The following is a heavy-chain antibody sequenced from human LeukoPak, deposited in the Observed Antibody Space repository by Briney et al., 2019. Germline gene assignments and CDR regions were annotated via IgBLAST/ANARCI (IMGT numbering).Heavy chain of an antibody. J-gene: IGHJ4*02. Sequence: GGSLRLSCAASGFTFSSYAMHWVRQAPGKGLEWVAVISYDGSNKYYADSVKGRFTISRDNSKNTLYLQMNSLRAEDTAVYYCARDVSRDYYDSSGYADPGQKNDEDYWGQGTLVTVSS. CDR1: GFTFSSYA. V-gene: IGHV3-30-3*01. CDR2: ISYDGSNK. D-gene: IGHD3-22*01. CDR3: ARDVSRDYYDSSGYADPGQKNDEDY.